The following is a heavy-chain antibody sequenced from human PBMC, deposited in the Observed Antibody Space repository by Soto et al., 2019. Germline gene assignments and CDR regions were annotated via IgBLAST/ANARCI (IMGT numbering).Heavy chain of an antibody. CDR2: ITWNSRVL. D-gene: IGHD3-3*01. CDR1: GLNFDDFA. Sequence: GGSLRLSCVGTGLNFDDFAMHWVRQAPGKGLEWVSGITWNSRVLAYADSVKGRFTISRDNARNSLYLQMDSLRDEDTALYCCAKGRYDFWSPYYFDSWGQGTLVTVSS. V-gene: IGHV3-9*01. J-gene: IGHJ4*02. CDR3: AKGRYDFWSPYYFDS.